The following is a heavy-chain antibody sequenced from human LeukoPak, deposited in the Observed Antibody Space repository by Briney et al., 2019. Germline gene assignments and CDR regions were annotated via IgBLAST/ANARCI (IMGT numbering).Heavy chain of an antibody. CDR2: TSSSDAGT. CDR3: AELGITMIGGV. V-gene: IGHV3-23*01. Sequence: GGSLRLTCAASGFTLSTYAMSWVRQTPGKGLEWVAATSSSDAGTYHADSVKGRFTISRDNAKNSLYLQMNSLRAEDTAVYYCAELGITMIGGVWGKGTTVTISS. CDR1: GFTLSTYA. J-gene: IGHJ6*04. D-gene: IGHD3-10*02.